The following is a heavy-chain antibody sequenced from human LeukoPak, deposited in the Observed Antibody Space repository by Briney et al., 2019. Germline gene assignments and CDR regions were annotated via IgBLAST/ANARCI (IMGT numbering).Heavy chain of an antibody. J-gene: IGHJ4*02. D-gene: IGHD5-24*01. CDR3: ATRNNGCPYH. CDR2: IWYDGSNK. Sequence: GGSLRLSCAASGITFRSYGMHWVRQAPGKGLEWVAFIWYDGSNKYYADSVKGRFTISRDNSRNTLFLQMNSLRAEDTAVYYCATRNNGCPYHWGQGTLVTVSS. V-gene: IGHV3-30*02. CDR1: GITFRSYG.